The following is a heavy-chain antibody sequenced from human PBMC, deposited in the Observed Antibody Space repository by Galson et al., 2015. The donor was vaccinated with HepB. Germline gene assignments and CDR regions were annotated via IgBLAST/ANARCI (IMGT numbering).Heavy chain of an antibody. D-gene: IGHD2-21*02. CDR1: GFTFSGSA. CDR2: IRSKANSYAT. V-gene: IGHV3-73*01. CDR3: TRLAYCGGDCIMGRG. Sequence: SLRLSCAASGFTFSGSAMHWVRQASGKGLEWVGRIRSKANSYATAYAASVKGRFTISRDDSKNTAYLQMNSLKTEDTAVYYCTRLAYCGGDCIMGRGWGQGTLVTVSS. J-gene: IGHJ4*02.